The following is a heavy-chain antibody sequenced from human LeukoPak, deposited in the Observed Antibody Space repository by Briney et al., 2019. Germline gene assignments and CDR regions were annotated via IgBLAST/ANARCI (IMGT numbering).Heavy chain of an antibody. D-gene: IGHD3-10*01. J-gene: IGHJ4*02. CDR1: GFTFSDYY. CDR3: ARDSRLHYYGSGSYSY. Sequence: PGGSLRLSCAASGFTFSDYYMSWIRQAPGKGLEWVSYISGSSSYTNYADSVKGRFTISRDNAKNSLYLQMNSLRAEDTAVYYCARDSRLHYYGSGSYSYWGQGTLVTVSS. V-gene: IGHV3-11*05. CDR2: ISGSSSYT.